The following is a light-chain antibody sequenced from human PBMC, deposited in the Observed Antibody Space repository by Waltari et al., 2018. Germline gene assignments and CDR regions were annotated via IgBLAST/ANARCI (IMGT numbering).Light chain of an antibody. Sequence: IVMTQTPLSLPITPGEPASISCRSSQRLLNSDGNTYLQWYLQKPGQPPQLLIYGGSNRVSGVPDRFSGSGSGTDFTLKIRKVEAEDVGVYYCVQLIAFPYSFGQGTKVEIK. J-gene: IGKJ2*03. CDR1: QRLLNSDGNTY. V-gene: IGKV2-40*01. CDR3: VQLIAFPYS. CDR2: GGS.